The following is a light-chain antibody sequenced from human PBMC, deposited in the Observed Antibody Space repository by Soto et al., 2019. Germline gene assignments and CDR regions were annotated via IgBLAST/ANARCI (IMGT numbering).Light chain of an antibody. Sequence: QSVLTQPASVSGSPGQSITISCTGTSSDVGGYNYVSWYQQHPGKAPKLMIDDVSNRPSGVSNRFSGSKSGNTASLTISGLQAEDEADYYCSSYISSSIYVFGTGTKLTVL. J-gene: IGLJ1*01. V-gene: IGLV2-14*01. CDR1: SSDVGGYNY. CDR2: DVS. CDR3: SSYISSSIYV.